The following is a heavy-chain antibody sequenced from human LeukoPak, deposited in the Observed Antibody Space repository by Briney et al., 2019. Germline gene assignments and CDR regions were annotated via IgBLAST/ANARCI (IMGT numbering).Heavy chain of an antibody. J-gene: IGHJ4*02. CDR1: GFTFSSYW. D-gene: IGHD6-19*01. CDR3: ASGGRYSSGWYGYYFDY. CDR2: INHNGNVN. V-gene: IGHV3-7*01. Sequence: GGSLRLSCAASGFTFSSYWMNWARQAPGKGLEWVASINHNGNVNYYVDSVKGRFTISRDNAKNSLYLQMNSLRAEDTAVYYCASGGRYSSGWYGYYFDYWGQGTLVTVSS.